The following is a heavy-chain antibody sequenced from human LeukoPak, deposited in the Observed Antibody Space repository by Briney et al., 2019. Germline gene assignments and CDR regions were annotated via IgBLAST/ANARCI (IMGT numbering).Heavy chain of an antibody. J-gene: IGHJ4*02. D-gene: IGHD3-3*01. CDR2: IYYSGAT. CDR1: GGSISSYY. V-gene: IGHV4-59*12. CDR3: AGSDLDFWSGYYGGDY. Sequence: SETLSLTCTVSGGSISSYYWSWIRQPPGKGLEWIGYIYYSGATDYNPSLKSRVTISLDTSKNQFSLKLSSVTAADTAVYYCAGSDLDFWSGYYGGDYWGQGTLVTVSS.